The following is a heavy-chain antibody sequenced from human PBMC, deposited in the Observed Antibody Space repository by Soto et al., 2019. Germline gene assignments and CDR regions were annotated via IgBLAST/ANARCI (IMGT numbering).Heavy chain of an antibody. Sequence: QVQLVQSGAEVKKPGASVKVSCKASGYIFTSYGISWVRQAPGQGLEWMGWISTYNGNTNYAQKLQGRATMTPDNSTRTHYMELRSLRSDDTAGYYCARAKRRDEGEGVGFWGPGTLVTVSS. J-gene: IGHJ4*02. CDR2: ISTYNGNT. CDR1: GYIFTSYG. V-gene: IGHV1-18*01. D-gene: IGHD3-10*01. CDR3: ARAKRRDEGEGVGF.